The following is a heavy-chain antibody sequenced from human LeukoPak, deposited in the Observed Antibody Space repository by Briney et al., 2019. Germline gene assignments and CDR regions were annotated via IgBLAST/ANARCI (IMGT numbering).Heavy chain of an antibody. V-gene: IGHV4-4*02. CDR3: VVMAGY. Sequence: SETLSLTCAVSGGSISSTNWWSWVRQPPGKGLEWIGEIYHTGSPNYNSSLKSRATISVDRSKNQFSLKLSSVTAADTAVYYCVVMAGYWGQGTLVTVSS. D-gene: IGHD3-16*02. J-gene: IGHJ4*02. CDR1: GGSISSTNW. CDR2: IYHTGSP.